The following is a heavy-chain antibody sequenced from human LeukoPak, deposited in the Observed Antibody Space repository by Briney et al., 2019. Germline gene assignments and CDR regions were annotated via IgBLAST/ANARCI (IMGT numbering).Heavy chain of an antibody. CDR2: INPNSGDT. CDR1: GYTFTGYH. CDR3: ARDYCSSTSCLFDY. V-gene: IGHV1-2*06. J-gene: IGHJ4*02. D-gene: IGHD2-2*01. Sequence: ASVTVSCTASGYTFTGYHMHWVRQAPGQGLEWMGRINPNSGDTNYAQKFQGRVTMTRDTSISTAYMELSRLRSDDTAVYYCARDYCSSTSCLFDYWGQGTLVTVSS.